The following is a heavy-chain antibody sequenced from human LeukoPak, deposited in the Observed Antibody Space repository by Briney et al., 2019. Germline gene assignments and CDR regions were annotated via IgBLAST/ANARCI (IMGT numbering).Heavy chain of an antibody. J-gene: IGHJ4*02. Sequence: ASVKVSCKASGYSFTNYGITWVRQAPGQGLEWMGWISAYNGNTKCAQNLQGRVTMTTDTSTSTAYMELRSLRSDDTAVYYCARGGGDFWSGYYGTYYFDYWGQGTLVTVSP. V-gene: IGHV1-18*01. D-gene: IGHD3-3*01. CDR1: GYSFTNYG. CDR2: ISAYNGNT. CDR3: ARGGGDFWSGYYGTYYFDY.